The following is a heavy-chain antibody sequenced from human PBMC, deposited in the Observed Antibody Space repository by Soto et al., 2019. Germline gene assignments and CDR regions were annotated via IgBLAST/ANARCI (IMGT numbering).Heavy chain of an antibody. CDR2: IYYSGST. CDR3: AASCVGCGGFNYYGLDV. V-gene: IGHV4-31*03. J-gene: IGHJ6*02. D-gene: IGHD2-21*01. Sequence: TSETLSLTCTVSGGSISSGGYYRSWIRQHPGKGLEWIGYIYYSGSTYYNPSLKSRVTISVDTSKNQFSLKLSSVTAADTAVYYCAASCVGCGGFNYYGLDVWGQGTTVTVSS. CDR1: GGSISSGGYY.